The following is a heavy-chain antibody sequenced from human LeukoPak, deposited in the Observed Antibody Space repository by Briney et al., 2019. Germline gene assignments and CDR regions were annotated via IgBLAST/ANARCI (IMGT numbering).Heavy chain of an antibody. D-gene: IGHD3-10*01. CDR1: GGSISSYY. Sequence: SETLSLTCTVSGGSISSYYWSWIRQPPGKGLEWIGYIYYSGSTNYNPSLKSRVTISVDTSKNQFSLRLISVTAADTAVYYCARGGSGSYYPFDYWGQGTLVTVSS. CDR2: IYYSGST. V-gene: IGHV4-59*01. J-gene: IGHJ4*02. CDR3: ARGGSGSYYPFDY.